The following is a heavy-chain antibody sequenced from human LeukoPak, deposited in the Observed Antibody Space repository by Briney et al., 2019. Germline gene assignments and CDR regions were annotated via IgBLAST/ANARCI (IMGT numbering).Heavy chain of an antibody. CDR3: AKDVGYCGSTSCYFSY. J-gene: IGHJ4*03. CDR1: GFTFSSYA. V-gene: IGHV3-23*01. CDR2: ISGSGGST. D-gene: IGHD2-2*01. Sequence: GGSLRLSCAASGFTFSSYAMSWVRQAPGKGLEWVSAISGSGGSTYYADSVKGRFTISRDNSKNTLFLQMNSLRAEDTAVYYCAKDVGYCGSTSCYFSYWGQGTLVTVAS.